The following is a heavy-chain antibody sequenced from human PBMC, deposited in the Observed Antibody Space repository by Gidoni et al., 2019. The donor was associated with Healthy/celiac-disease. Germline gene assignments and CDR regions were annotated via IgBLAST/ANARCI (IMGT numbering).Heavy chain of an antibody. V-gene: IGHV3-23*01. J-gene: IGHJ2*01. CDR2: ISGSGCIT. D-gene: IGHD2-15*01. CDR1: GFTFSSYA. Sequence: EVQLLESGGGLVQPGGSLRLSCAASGFTFSSYAMSWVRQAPGKGLEWVSAISGSGCITYYADSVKGRFTISRDNSKNTLYLQMNSLRAEDTAVYYCAKDCRRILRRYWYFDLWGRGTLVTVSS. CDR3: AKDCRRILRRYWYFDL.